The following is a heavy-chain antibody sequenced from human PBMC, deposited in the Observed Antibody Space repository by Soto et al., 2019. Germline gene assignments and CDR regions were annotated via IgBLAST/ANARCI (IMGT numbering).Heavy chain of an antibody. V-gene: IGHV4-34*01. J-gene: IGHJ4*02. Sequence: PSETLSLTCAVYGGSFSGYYWSWIRQPPGKGLEWIGEINHSGSTNYNPSLKSRVTISVDTSKNQFSLKLSSVTAADTAVYYCASKMTTEIDYWGQGTLVTVSS. CDR3: ASKMTTEIDY. CDR2: INHSGST. D-gene: IGHD4-17*01. CDR1: GGSFSGYY.